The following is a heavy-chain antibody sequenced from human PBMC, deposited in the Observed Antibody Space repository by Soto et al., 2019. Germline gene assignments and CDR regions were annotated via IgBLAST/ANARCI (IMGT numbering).Heavy chain of an antibody. Sequence: SETLSLTCPFSGCSISSGDYYWSWIRQHPGKGLEWIGYIYYSGSTNYNPSLNSRVSISVDTSKNQFSLKLSSVTAADTAVYYCARESSGRYDWFDPWGQGTLVTVSS. V-gene: IGHV4-61*08. D-gene: IGHD1-26*01. CDR3: ARESSGRYDWFDP. CDR2: IYYSGST. J-gene: IGHJ5*02. CDR1: GCSISSGDYY.